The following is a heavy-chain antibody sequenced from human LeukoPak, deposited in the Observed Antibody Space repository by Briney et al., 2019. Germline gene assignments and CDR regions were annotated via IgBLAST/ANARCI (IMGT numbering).Heavy chain of an antibody. CDR2: INPSGGST. V-gene: IGHV1-46*01. CDR3: ARDEVGYCSSTSCRPYYYYCGMDV. CDR1: GYTFTSYY. Sequence: GASVKVSCKASGYTFTSYYMHWVRQAPGQGLEWMGIINPSGGSTSYAQKFQGRVTMTRDTSTSTVYMELSSLRSEDTAVYYCARDEVGYCSSTSCRPYYYYCGMDVWGKGTTVTVSS. D-gene: IGHD2-2*01. J-gene: IGHJ6*04.